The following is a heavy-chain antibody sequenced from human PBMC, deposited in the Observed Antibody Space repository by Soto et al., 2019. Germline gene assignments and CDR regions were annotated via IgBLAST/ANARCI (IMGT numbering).Heavy chain of an antibody. CDR2: IYYSGST. CDR3: ARALSYCSGGSCYRYFDY. CDR1: GGSISSYY. J-gene: IGHJ4*02. D-gene: IGHD2-15*01. V-gene: IGHV4-59*01. Sequence: SETLSLTCTVSGGSISSYYWSWIRQPPGKGLEWIGYIYYSGSTNYNPSLKSRVTISVDTSKNQFSLKLSSVTAADTAVYYCARALSYCSGGSCYRYFDYWGQGPLVTVS.